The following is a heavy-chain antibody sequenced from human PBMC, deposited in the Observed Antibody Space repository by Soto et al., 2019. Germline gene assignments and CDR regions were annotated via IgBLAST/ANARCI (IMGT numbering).Heavy chain of an antibody. CDR1: GGSFSGYY. V-gene: IGHV4-34*01. CDR3: ATYGDSSNYYYYYYMDV. Sequence: SETLSLTCAVYGGSFSGYYWSWIRQPPGKGLEWIGEINHSGSTNYNPSLKSRVTISVDTSKNQFSLKLSSVTAADTAVYYCATYGDSSNYYYYYYMDVWGKGTTVTVSS. CDR2: INHSGST. J-gene: IGHJ6*03. D-gene: IGHD4-17*01.